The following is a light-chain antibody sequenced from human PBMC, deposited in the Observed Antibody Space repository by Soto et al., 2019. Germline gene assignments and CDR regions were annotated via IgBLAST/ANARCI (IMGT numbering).Light chain of an antibody. Sequence: EIVLTQSPGTLSLSPGERATLACRASQSVSSSYLAWYQQKPGQAPRLLIYGASSRATGIPDRFSGSGSGTDFTLTISRLEPKDFAVYYCQQYGSSPATFGQGTTVDIK. CDR1: QSVSSSY. V-gene: IGKV3-20*01. CDR2: GAS. CDR3: QQYGSSPAT. J-gene: IGKJ1*01.